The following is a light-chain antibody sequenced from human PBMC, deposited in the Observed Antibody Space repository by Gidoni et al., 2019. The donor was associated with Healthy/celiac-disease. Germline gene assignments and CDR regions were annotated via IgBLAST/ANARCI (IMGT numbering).Light chain of an antibody. CDR3: SSYTSSSTWV. Sequence: QSALTQPASVPGSPGQSITISCTGTSSEVGGYNYVSWYQQHPGKAPKLMIYDVSNRPSGVSNRFSGSKSGNTASLTISGLQAEDEADYYCSSYTSSSTWVFGGGTKLTVL. CDR1: SSEVGGYNY. J-gene: IGLJ3*02. V-gene: IGLV2-14*03. CDR2: DVS.